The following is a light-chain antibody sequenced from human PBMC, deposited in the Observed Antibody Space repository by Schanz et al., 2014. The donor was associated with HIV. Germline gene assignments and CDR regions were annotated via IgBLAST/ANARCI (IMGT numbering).Light chain of an antibody. Sequence: DIQMTQSPSALSASLRDRVTITCRASQTIGRLMAWYQQKPGRAPKLLIYQASTLETGVPSRFSGSGSGTSFTLTITSLQPDDFATYYCQQCVTYPYTFGQGTKLNIK. CDR2: QAS. CDR3: QQCVTYPYT. V-gene: IGKV1-5*03. J-gene: IGKJ2*01. CDR1: QTIGRL.